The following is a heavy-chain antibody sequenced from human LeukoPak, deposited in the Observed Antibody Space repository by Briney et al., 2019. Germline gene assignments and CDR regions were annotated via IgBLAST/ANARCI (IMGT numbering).Heavy chain of an antibody. Sequence: PSETLSLTRTVSGGSISRYYWGWLRQPPGKGLEGIGCIYDSGKTNYNASLKSRVTISVDTSKNQFSLKLTAVTAADTAVYYSARERGLMLSEYMDVWGKGTTVIVPS. CDR2: IYDSGKT. D-gene: IGHD3-10*02. CDR1: GGSISRYY. J-gene: IGHJ6*03. CDR3: ARERGLMLSEYMDV. V-gene: IGHV4-59*01.